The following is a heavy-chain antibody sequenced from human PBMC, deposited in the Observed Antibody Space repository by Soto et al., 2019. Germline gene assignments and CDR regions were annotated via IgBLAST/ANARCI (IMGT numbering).Heavy chain of an antibody. J-gene: IGHJ4*02. CDR3: ARDGDRIAVAGAIFDY. CDR1: GDSVSSNSAA. D-gene: IGHD6-19*01. V-gene: IGHV6-1*01. Sequence: PSQTLSLTCAISGDSVSSNSAAWNWIRQSPSRGLEWLGRTYYRSKWYNDYAVSVKSRITINPDTSKNQFSLQLNSVTPEDAAVYYCARDGDRIAVAGAIFDYWGQGTLVTVSS. CDR2: TYYRSKWYN.